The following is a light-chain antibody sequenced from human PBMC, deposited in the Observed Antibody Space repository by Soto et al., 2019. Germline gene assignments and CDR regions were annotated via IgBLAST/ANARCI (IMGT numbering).Light chain of an antibody. CDR1: QSISSW. V-gene: IGKV1-5*03. Sequence: DIQMTQSPSTLSASVGDRVTITCRASQSISSWLAWYQQKPGKAPKLLIYKASSLEGGVPPRFSGSGSGTEFPLTISSRQPDDFATYYGQQYESYPWTFGQGTKVEIK. CDR2: KAS. CDR3: QQYESYPWT. J-gene: IGKJ1*01.